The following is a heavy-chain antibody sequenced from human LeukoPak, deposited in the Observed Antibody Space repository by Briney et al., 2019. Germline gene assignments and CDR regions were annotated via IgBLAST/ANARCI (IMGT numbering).Heavy chain of an antibody. J-gene: IGHJ4*02. CDR1: GYTFTSYW. V-gene: IGHV5-51*01. D-gene: IGHD1-26*01. CDR2: IYPGDSDT. Sequence: GESLKISCKGSGYTFTSYWIAWVRQMPGKGLEWMGIIYPGDSDTRYSPSFQGQVTISADKSISTAYLQWSSLKASDTAMYYCARFSVGATRYFDYWGQGTLVTVSS. CDR3: ARFSVGATRYFDY.